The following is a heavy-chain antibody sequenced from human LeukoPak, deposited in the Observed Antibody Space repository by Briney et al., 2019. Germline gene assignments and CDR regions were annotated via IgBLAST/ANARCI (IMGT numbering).Heavy chain of an antibody. D-gene: IGHD2-15*01. Sequence: GGSLRLSCAASGFTFSSYWMSWVRQGPGKGLEWVSAISVSGNTYHADSVKGRFTISRDSSKNTLYLQMNNLRAGDAAVYYCXXXXXXXCSGAYCYPFDYWSQGTLVTVSS. V-gene: IGHV3-23*01. CDR3: XXXXXXXCSGAYCYPFDY. J-gene: IGHJ4*02. CDR1: GFTFSSYW. CDR2: ISVSGNT.